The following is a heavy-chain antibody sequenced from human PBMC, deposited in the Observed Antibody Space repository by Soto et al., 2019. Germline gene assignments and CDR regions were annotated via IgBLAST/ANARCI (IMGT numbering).Heavy chain of an antibody. V-gene: IGHV3-30*02. CDR3: AKDMRRYSYGRNWFDP. J-gene: IGHJ5*02. Sequence: GGSLRLSCAASGFTFSSYGMHWVRQAPGKGLEWVAVIWYDGSNKYYADSVKGRFTISRDNSKNSLYLQMNSLRAEDTALYYCAKDMRRYSYGRNWFDPWGQGTLVTVSS. CDR2: IWYDGSNK. CDR1: GFTFSSYG. D-gene: IGHD5-18*01.